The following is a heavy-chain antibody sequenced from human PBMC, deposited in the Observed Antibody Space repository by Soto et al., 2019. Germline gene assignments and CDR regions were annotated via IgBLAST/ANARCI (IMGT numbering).Heavy chain of an antibody. CDR2: ISGSGDET. CDR3: ASLMGAPTIHNYFYGMDV. CDR1: GFTFSRYV. D-gene: IGHD2-8*01. J-gene: IGHJ6*02. Sequence: GGSLRLSCTASGFTFSRYVLSWVRQAPGKGLEWVSGISGSGDETNYADSVKGRFTISRDNAKNAVHLQMNRLSADDTAVYYCASLMGAPTIHNYFYGMDVWGQGTTVTVSS. V-gene: IGHV3-23*01.